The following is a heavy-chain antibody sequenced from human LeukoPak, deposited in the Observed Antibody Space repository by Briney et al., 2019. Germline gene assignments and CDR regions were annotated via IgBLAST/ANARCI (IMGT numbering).Heavy chain of an antibody. Sequence: LPGESLRLSCAASGFTFTTYWMSWVRQAQGKGLEWVANINKDGTEKFVDSVKGRFTISRDNANNSLYLQMNSLRVEDTAVYYCAKDAYLFAVAVNYFEYWGQGTLVTVSS. D-gene: IGHD6-19*01. CDR2: INKDGTEK. CDR1: GFTFTTYW. V-gene: IGHV3-7*01. CDR3: AKDAYLFAVAVNYFEY. J-gene: IGHJ4*02.